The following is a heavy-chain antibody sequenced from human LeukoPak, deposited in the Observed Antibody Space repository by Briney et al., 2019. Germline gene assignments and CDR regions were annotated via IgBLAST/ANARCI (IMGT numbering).Heavy chain of an antibody. D-gene: IGHD3-22*01. Sequence: GSSVKVSCKASGGTFSTYGISWVRQAPGQGLEWMGGIIPVFPRANYAQKFQGRVTITADESTSTAYMELSSLRSEDTAVYYCARGKNYDSSGYYYFWGQGTLVTVSS. J-gene: IGHJ4*02. V-gene: IGHV1-69*01. CDR1: GGTFSTYG. CDR3: ARGKNYDSSGYYYF. CDR2: IIPVFPRA.